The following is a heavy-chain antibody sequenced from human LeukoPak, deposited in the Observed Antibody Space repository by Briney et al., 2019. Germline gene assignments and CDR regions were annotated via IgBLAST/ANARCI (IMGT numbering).Heavy chain of an antibody. CDR1: GFTFRSYA. V-gene: IGHV3-23*01. Sequence: GGSLRLSCVASGFTFRSYAMSWVRQAPGKGLEWVSAISGSGSSTYYADSVKGRFAISRDNSKNTLYLQMNSLRAEDTALYYCAKDRSGNYYGTLDCWGPGTLVTVSP. J-gene: IGHJ4*02. D-gene: IGHD1-26*01. CDR2: ISGSGSST. CDR3: AKDRSGNYYGTLDC.